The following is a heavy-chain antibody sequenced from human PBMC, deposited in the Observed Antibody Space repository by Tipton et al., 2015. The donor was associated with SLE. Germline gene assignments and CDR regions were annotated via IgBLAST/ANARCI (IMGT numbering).Heavy chain of an antibody. CDR1: GGSIRSYY. D-gene: IGHD3-22*01. V-gene: IGHV4-59*01. CDR3: AREGYYDNSGYYPLFDS. J-gene: IGHJ5*01. Sequence: TLSLTCTVSGGSIRSYYWSWIRQAPGKGLEWIGYIYDSENTNYNPSLKSRVTISSDTPKNQFSLKLSSVTAVDTAVYYCAREGYYDNSGYYPLFDSWGQGILVTVSS. CDR2: IYDSENT.